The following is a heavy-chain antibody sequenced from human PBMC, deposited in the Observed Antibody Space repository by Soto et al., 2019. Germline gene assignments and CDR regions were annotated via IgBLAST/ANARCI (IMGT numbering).Heavy chain of an antibody. CDR2: INPKSGGT. D-gene: IGHD1-20*01. V-gene: IGHV1-2*02. Sequence: GASVKVSCKASGDTFTANYIHWVRQAPGQGFEWMGWINPKSGGTKYPQKFQGRVTMTRDTSISTAYMELSRLRSDDTAVYYCAYNWNPSLRYYYYGMDVWGQGTTVTVSS. CDR1: GDTFTANY. CDR3: AYNWNPSLRYYYYGMDV. J-gene: IGHJ6*02.